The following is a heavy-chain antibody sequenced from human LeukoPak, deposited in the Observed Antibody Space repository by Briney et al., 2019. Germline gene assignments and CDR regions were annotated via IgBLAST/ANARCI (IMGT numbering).Heavy chain of an antibody. Sequence: ETLSLTCAVYGGSFSGYYWSWIRQPPGKGLEWIGEINHSGSTNYNPSLKSRVTISVDTSKNQFSLKLSSVTAADTAVYYCARSGLFWSGYYGHRDGMDVWGQGTTVTVSS. V-gene: IGHV4-34*01. CDR1: GGSFSGYY. J-gene: IGHJ6*02. CDR3: ARSGLFWSGYYGHRDGMDV. CDR2: INHSGST. D-gene: IGHD3-3*01.